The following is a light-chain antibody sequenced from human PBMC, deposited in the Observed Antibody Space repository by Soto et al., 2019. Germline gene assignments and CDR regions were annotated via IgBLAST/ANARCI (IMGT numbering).Light chain of an antibody. CDR2: DVS. CDR3: TSFTTSSTVV. J-gene: IGLJ7*01. Sequence: QSVLAQPASVSGSPGQSITISCTGTSSDVGRYNYVSWFQQHPGKAPKLLIYDVSNWPSGVSDRFSGSKSGNTASLTISGLQAEDEADYYCTSFTTSSTVVFGTGTQLTVL. CDR1: SSDVGRYNY. V-gene: IGLV2-14*01.